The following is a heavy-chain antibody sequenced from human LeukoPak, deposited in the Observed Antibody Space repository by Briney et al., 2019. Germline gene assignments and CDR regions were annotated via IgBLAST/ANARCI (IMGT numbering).Heavy chain of an antibody. Sequence: GESLKISCKGSGYIFTSHWIVWVRHMPGKGLEWMGIINPGDSYTRYSPSFQGQATISHDKSISTAYLQWSSLKASDTAMYYCARSRSIAAEDDYWGQGTLVTVSS. CDR1: GYIFTSHW. CDR2: INPGDSYT. D-gene: IGHD6-25*01. J-gene: IGHJ4*02. CDR3: ARSRSIAAEDDY. V-gene: IGHV5-51*01.